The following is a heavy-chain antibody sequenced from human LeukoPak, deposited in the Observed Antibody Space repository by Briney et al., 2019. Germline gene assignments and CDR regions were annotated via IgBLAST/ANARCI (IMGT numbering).Heavy chain of an antibody. J-gene: IGHJ1*01. CDR1: GYSLSSGYY. CDR3: ARVGYCSGGTCYAVYFHH. CDR2: IYHSGST. Sequence: PSETLSLTCAVSGYSLSSGYYWGWIRQPPGKGLEWIGTIYHSGSTYYNPSLKSRVTISLDTSKNHFSLKLSSVTAAYTSVYYCARVGYCSGGTCYAVYFHHWGQGTLVTVSP. V-gene: IGHV4-38-2*01. D-gene: IGHD2-15*01.